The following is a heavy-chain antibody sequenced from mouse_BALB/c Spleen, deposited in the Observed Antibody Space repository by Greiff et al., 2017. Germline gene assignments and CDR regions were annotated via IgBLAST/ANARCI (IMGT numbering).Heavy chain of an antibody. Sequence: VQLQQSGPQLVRPGASVKISCKASGYSFTSYWMHWVKQRPGQGLEWIGMIDPSDSETRLNQKFKDKATLTVDKSSSTAYMQLSSPTSEDSAVYYCARSGTGPFAYWGQGTLVTVSA. CDR2: IDPSDSET. D-gene: IGHD4-1*01. CDR3: ARSGTGPFAY. J-gene: IGHJ3*01. CDR1: GYSFTSYW. V-gene: IGHV1S126*01.